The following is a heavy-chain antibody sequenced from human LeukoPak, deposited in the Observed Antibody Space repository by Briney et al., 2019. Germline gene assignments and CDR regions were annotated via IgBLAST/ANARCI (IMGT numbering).Heavy chain of an antibody. CDR2: IYYSGST. CDR3: AREGWLHFFDY. D-gene: IGHD5-24*01. Sequence: PSETLSLTCTVSGGSISSYYWSWIRQPPGKGLEWIGYIYYSGSTNYKSSLKSRVTISVDTSKNQFSLKLSSVTAADTAVYYCAREGWLHFFDYWGQGTLVTVSS. J-gene: IGHJ4*02. V-gene: IGHV4-59*01. CDR1: GGSISSYY.